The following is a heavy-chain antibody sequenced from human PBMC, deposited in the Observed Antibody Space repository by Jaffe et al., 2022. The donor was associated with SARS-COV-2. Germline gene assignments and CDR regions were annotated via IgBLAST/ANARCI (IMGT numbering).Heavy chain of an antibody. CDR2: IWYDGSNK. Sequence: QVQLVESGGGVVQPGRSLRLSCAASGFTFSSYGMHWVRQAPGKGLEWVAVIWYDGSNKYYADSVKGRFTISRDNSKNTLYLQMNSLRAEDTAVYYCARDPSSVGRPNYGMDVWGQGTTVTVSS. CDR3: ARDPSSVGRPNYGMDV. V-gene: IGHV3-33*01. J-gene: IGHJ6*02. CDR1: GFTFSSYG. D-gene: IGHD6-13*01.